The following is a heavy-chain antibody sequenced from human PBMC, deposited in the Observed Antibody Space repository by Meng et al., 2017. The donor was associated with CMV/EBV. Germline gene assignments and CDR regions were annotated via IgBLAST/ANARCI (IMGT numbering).Heavy chain of an antibody. CDR1: GFTFSSYW. V-gene: IGHV3-7*01. J-gene: IGHJ6*02. Sequence: ETLSLTCAASGFTFSSYWMSWVRQAPGKGLEWAANIKQDGSEKYYVNSVKGRFTISRDNAKNSLYLQMNSLRAEDTAVYYCARADIVVVPAARKVYYYYGMDVWGQGTTVTVSS. CDR3: ARADIVVVPAARKVYYYYGMDV. D-gene: IGHD2-2*01. CDR2: IKQDGSEK.